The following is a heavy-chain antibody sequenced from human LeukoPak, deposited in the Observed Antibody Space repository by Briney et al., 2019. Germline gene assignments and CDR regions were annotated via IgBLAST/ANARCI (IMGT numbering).Heavy chain of an antibody. Sequence: GGSLRFSCAASGFTFSSYGMHWVRQAPGKGLEWVAVISYDGSNKYYADSVKGRFTISRDNSKNTLYLQMNSLRAEDTAVYYCAKDRAAGSLGYFDYWGQGTLVTVSS. CDR3: AKDRAAGSLGYFDY. J-gene: IGHJ4*02. V-gene: IGHV3-30*18. D-gene: IGHD6-13*01. CDR2: ISYDGSNK. CDR1: GFTFSSYG.